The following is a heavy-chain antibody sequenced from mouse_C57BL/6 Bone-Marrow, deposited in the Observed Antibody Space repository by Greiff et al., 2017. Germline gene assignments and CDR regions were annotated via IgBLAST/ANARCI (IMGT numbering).Heavy chain of an antibody. CDR1: GYTFTSYW. V-gene: IGHV1-50*01. D-gene: IGHD1-1*02. CDR2: IDPSDSYH. J-gene: IGHJ3*01. Sequence: QVQLQQSGAELVKPGASVKLSCKASGYTFTSYWIQWVKQRPGPGLAWIGEIDPSDSYHNYNQKFKGKATLTVDTSSSTAYMQLSSLTSEDSAVYYCARSRDYLAWFAYWGQGTLVTGSA. CDR3: ARSRDYLAWFAY.